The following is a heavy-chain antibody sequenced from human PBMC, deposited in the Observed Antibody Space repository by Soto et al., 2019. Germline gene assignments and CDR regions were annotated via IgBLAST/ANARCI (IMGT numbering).Heavy chain of an antibody. CDR2: IGTAGDT. CDR1: GFTFSSYD. V-gene: IGHV3-13*01. CDR3: AREADDSHAFDI. Sequence: GGSLRLSCAASGFTFSSYDMHWVRQATGKGLEWVSAIGTAGDTYYPGSVKGRFTISRENAKNSLYLQMNSLRAGDTAVYYCAREADDSHAFDIWGQGTMVTVSS. J-gene: IGHJ3*02. D-gene: IGHD3-22*01.